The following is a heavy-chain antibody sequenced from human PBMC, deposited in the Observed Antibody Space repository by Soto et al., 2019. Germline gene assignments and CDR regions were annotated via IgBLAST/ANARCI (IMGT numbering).Heavy chain of an antibody. Sequence: SETLSLTCAVSGGSISSSNWWSWVRQPPGKGLEWIGEIYHSGSTNYNPSLKSRVTISVDKSKNQFSLKLSSVTAADTAVYYCARRGEEYYYVMDVWGQGTTVTVSS. V-gene: IGHV4-4*02. J-gene: IGHJ6*02. CDR2: IYHSGST. CDR3: ARRGEEYYYVMDV. CDR1: GGSISSSNW.